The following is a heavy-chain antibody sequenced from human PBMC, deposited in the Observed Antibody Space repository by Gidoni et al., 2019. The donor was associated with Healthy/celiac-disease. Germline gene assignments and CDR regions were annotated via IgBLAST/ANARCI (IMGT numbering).Heavy chain of an antibody. V-gene: IGHV3-30-3*01. CDR2: ISYDGSNK. J-gene: IGHJ4*02. CDR3: AREAPARTVTTALDY. D-gene: IGHD4-17*01. Sequence: QVQLVESGGGVVQPGRSLRLSCAASGFTFSSYAMHWVRQAPGKGLEWVAVISYDGSNKYFADSVKGRFTISRDNSKNTLYLQMNSLRAEDTAVYYCAREAPARTVTTALDYWGQGTLVTVSS. CDR1: GFTFSSYA.